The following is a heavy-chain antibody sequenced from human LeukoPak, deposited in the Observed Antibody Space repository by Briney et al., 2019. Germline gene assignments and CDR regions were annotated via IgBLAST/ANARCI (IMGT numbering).Heavy chain of an antibody. CDR2: IRYDGSNK. Sequence: PGGPLRLSCAASGFTFSSYGIHWVRQAPGKGLEWVAFIRYDGSNKYYADSVKGRFTISRDNSKNTLYLQMSSLRAEDTAVYYCAKLGGYSGYDPRIAAAGYFDYWGQGTLVTVSS. D-gene: IGHD5-12*01. J-gene: IGHJ4*02. CDR1: GFTFSSYG. CDR3: AKLGGYSGYDPRIAAAGYFDY. V-gene: IGHV3-30*02.